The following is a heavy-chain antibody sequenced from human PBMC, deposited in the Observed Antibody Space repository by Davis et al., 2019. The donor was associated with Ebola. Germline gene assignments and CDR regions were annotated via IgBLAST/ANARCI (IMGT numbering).Heavy chain of an antibody. J-gene: IGHJ6*04. D-gene: IGHD3-16*01. CDR2: ISAYNGNT. Sequence: ASVKVSCKASGYTFKNYAISWVRQAPGQGLEWMGWISAYNGNTNYAQILQGRVTMTTDTSTGTAYMELRSLRSDDTAVYYCARGTRNGAAHYYYYALDVWGKGTTVTVSS. CDR1: GYTFKNYA. V-gene: IGHV1-18*01. CDR3: ARGTRNGAAHYYYYALDV.